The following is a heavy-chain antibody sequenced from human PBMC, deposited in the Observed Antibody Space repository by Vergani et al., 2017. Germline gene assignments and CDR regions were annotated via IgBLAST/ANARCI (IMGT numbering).Heavy chain of an antibody. V-gene: IGHV3-23*04. CDR1: GFTVSSNY. CDR2: ISGSGGST. D-gene: IGHD5-18*01. J-gene: IGHJ4*02. Sequence: EVQLVESGGGLVQPGGSLRLSCAASGFTVSSNYMSWVRQAPGKGLEWVSAISGSGGSTYYADSVKGRFTISRDNSKNTLYLQMNSLRAEDTAVYYCAKGTKGLTAMDYYFDYWDQGTLVTVSS. CDR3: AKGTKGLTAMDYYFDY.